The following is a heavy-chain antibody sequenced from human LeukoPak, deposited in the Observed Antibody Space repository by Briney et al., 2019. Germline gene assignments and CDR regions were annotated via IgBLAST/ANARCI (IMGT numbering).Heavy chain of an antibody. J-gene: IGHJ1*01. Sequence: GGSLRLSCAASGFTFDDYGMTWVRQVPGKGLEWIAEINWIGDTTRYGDSVKGRFTISGDNAKNSLDLQINSLRVEDTAFYYCATNPPGRTYLQDWGQGTLVTVSS. CDR2: INWIGDTT. V-gene: IGHV3-20*04. D-gene: IGHD1-1*01. CDR3: ATNPPGRTYLQD. CDR1: GFTFDDYG.